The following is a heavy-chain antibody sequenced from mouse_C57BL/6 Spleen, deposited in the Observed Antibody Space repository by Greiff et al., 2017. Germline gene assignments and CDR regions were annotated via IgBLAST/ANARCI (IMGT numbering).Heavy chain of an antibody. V-gene: IGHV1-55*01. Sequence: QVQLQQPGAELVKPGASVKMSCKASGYTFTSYWITWVKQRPGQGLEWIGDIYPGSGSTNYNEKFKSKATLTVDTSSSTAYMQLSSLTSEDSAVYYCARSCGYYYGSSYGYFDVWGTGTTVTVSS. CDR3: ARSCGYYYGSSYGYFDV. J-gene: IGHJ1*03. CDR2: IYPGSGST. CDR1: GYTFTSYW. D-gene: IGHD1-1*01.